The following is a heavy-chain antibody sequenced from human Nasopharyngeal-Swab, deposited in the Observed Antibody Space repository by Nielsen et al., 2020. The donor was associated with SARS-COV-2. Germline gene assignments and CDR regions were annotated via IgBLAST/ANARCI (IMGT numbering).Heavy chain of an antibody. V-gene: IGHV3-30*18. Sequence: GESLKISCAASGFTFSSYGMHWVRQAPGKGLEWVVVISYDGSNKYYADSVKGRFTISRDNSKNTLYLQMNSLRAEDTAVYYCAKGPYYYYYMDVWGKGTTVTVSS. CDR3: AKGPYYYYYMDV. J-gene: IGHJ6*03. CDR2: ISYDGSNK. CDR1: GFTFSSYG.